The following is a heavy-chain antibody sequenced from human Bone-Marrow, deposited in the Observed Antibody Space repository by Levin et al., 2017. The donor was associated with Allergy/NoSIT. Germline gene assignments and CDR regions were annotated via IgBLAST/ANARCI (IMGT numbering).Heavy chain of an antibody. Sequence: GESLKISCAASGFTFNIYWMHWVRQAPGKGLVWLSRIKHDASTTSYADSVKGRFTISRDNAKNTVSLQMNSLRPEDTAVYYCFISGSYSAYWGQGTLVTVSS. D-gene: IGHD3-10*01. CDR3: FISGSYSAY. CDR1: GFTFNIYW. V-gene: IGHV3-74*01. CDR2: IKHDASTT. J-gene: IGHJ4*02.